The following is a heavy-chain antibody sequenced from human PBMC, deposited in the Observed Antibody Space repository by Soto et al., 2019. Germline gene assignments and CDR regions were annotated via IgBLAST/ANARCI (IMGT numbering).Heavy chain of an antibody. D-gene: IGHD2-21*02. V-gene: IGHV1-69*02. J-gene: IGHJ5*02. CDR1: GGTFSSYT. Sequence: SVKVSCKASGGTFSSYTISWVRQAPGQGLERMGRIIPILGIANYAQKFQGRVTITADKSTSTAYMELSSLRSEDTAVYYCARGGAIVVVTAPFDLWGQGTLVTVSS. CDR2: IIPILGIA. CDR3: ARGGAIVVVTAPFDL.